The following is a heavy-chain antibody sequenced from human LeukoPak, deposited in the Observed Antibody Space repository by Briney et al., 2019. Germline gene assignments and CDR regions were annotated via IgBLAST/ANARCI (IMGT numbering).Heavy chain of an antibody. J-gene: IGHJ6*03. Sequence: PSETLSLTCTVSGGSISSSSYYWGWIRQPPGKGLEWIGSIYYSGSTYYNPSLKSRVTISVDTSKNQFSLKLGSVTAADTAVYYCAREPRASMVYAKRGPYYYMDVWGKGTTVTVSS. CDR1: GGSISSSSYY. V-gene: IGHV4-39*07. D-gene: IGHD2-8*01. CDR2: IYYSGST. CDR3: AREPRASMVYAKRGPYYYMDV.